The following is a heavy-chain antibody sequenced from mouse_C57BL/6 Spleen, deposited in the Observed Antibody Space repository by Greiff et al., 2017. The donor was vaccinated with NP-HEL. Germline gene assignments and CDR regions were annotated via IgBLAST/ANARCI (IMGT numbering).Heavy chain of an antibody. CDR3: AREGYDYDWFAY. D-gene: IGHD2-4*01. Sequence: VQLQQSGPELVKPGASVKISCKASGYTFTDYYINWVKQRPGQGLEWIGWIFPGSGSTYYNEKFKGKATLTVDTSSSTAYMELHSLTSEDSAVYFCAREGYDYDWFAYWGQGTLVTVSA. J-gene: IGHJ3*01. V-gene: IGHV1-75*01. CDR1: GYTFTDYY. CDR2: IFPGSGST.